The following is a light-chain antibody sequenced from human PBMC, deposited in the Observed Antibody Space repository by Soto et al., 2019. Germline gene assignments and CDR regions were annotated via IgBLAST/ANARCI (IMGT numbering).Light chain of an antibody. CDR2: KAS. V-gene: IGKV1-5*03. CDR1: QTISSW. J-gene: IGKJ1*01. CDR3: QHYNSYSEA. Sequence: DIQMTQSPSTLSGSVGDRVTITCRAIQTISSWLAWYQQKPGKAPKLLIYKASTLKSGVPPRFSGSGSGTEFTLTISSLQPDDFATYYCQHYNSYSEAFGQGTKVDIK.